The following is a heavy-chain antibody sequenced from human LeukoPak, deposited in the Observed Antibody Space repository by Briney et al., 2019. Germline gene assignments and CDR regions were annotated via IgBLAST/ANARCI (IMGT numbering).Heavy chain of an antibody. V-gene: IGHV3-15*01. J-gene: IGHJ4*02. CDR3: TTTLRWELSVDY. CDR1: GFTFSNAW. D-gene: IGHD1-26*01. CDR2: IKNKTDGGTT. Sequence: PGGSLRLSCAASGFTFSNAWMSWVRQAPGKGLEWVGRIKNKTDGGTTDYAAPVKGRFTISRDDSKNTLYLQMNSLETEDTAVYYCTTTLRWELSVDYWGQGSLVTVSS.